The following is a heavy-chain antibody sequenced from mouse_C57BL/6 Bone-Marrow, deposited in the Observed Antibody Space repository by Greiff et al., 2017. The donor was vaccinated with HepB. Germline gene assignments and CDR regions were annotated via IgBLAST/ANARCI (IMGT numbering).Heavy chain of an antibody. V-gene: IGHV1-59*01. CDR1: GYTFTSYW. Sequence: QVQLQQPGAELVRHGTSVKLSCKASGYTFTSYWMHWVKQRPGQGLEWIGVIDPSDSYTNYNQKFKGKATLTVDTSSSTAYMQLSSLTSEDSAVYYCARMGEDYFDYWGQGTTLTVSS. CDR3: ARMGEDYFDY. J-gene: IGHJ2*01. CDR2: IDPSDSYT. D-gene: IGHD2-3*01.